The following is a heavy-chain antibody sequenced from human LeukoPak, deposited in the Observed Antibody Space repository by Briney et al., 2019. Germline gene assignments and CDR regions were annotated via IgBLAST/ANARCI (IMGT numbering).Heavy chain of an antibody. Sequence: SQTLSLTCNVSGGSISSGGYYWSWIRQHPGKGLEWIGYIYYSGSTYYNPSLKSRVTISVDTSKNQFSLKLSSVTAADTAVYYCARGNSSSWYYYYYGMDVWGQGTTVTVSS. V-gene: IGHV4-31*03. CDR1: GGSISSGGYY. CDR2: IYYSGST. CDR3: ARGNSSSWYYYYYGMDV. D-gene: IGHD6-13*01. J-gene: IGHJ6*02.